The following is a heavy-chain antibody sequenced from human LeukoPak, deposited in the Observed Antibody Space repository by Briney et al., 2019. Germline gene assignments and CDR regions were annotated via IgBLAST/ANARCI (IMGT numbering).Heavy chain of an antibody. V-gene: IGHV3-33*01. J-gene: IGHJ4*02. D-gene: IGHD3-22*01. CDR3: ASGGPHYYDTSGYYGIDY. CDR1: GFTFSCYG. Sequence: PGGSLRLSCTASGFTFSCYGMHWVRQAPGTGLEWVTFIYNDGSQEYYADSVKGRFSISRDNSKNTQYLQMNSLRDEDTAVYYCASGGPHYYDTSGYYGIDYWGQGSLVTVSS. CDR2: IYNDGSQE.